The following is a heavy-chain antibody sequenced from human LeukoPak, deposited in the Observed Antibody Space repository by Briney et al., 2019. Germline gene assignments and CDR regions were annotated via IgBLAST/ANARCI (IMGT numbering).Heavy chain of an antibody. CDR1: GYTFTSYG. CDR2: MNPNSGKT. CDR3: ARDARIAAAYQPVGEDYMDV. V-gene: IGHV1-8*02. Sequence: ASVKVSRKASGYTFTSYGINGVRQATEQGLEWMGWMNPNSGKTGYAQTFQGRVTMTRNTSISTAYMELSSLRSEDTAVYYCARDARIAAAYQPVGEDYMDVWGKGTTVTVSS. D-gene: IGHD6-13*01. J-gene: IGHJ6*03.